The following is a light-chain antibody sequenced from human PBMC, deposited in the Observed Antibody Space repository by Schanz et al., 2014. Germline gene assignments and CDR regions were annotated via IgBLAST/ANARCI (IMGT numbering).Light chain of an antibody. CDR2: DVT. CDR3: CSYAGSYTLV. CDR1: SSDIGRYNY. J-gene: IGLJ2*01. Sequence: QSALTQPPSASGSPGQSVTISCTGTSSDIGRYNYVSWYQHHPGKAPKLLIYDVTKRPSGVPDRFSGSKSGNTASLTVSGLQAEDEADYYCCSYAGSYTLVFGGGTKLTVL. V-gene: IGLV2-8*01.